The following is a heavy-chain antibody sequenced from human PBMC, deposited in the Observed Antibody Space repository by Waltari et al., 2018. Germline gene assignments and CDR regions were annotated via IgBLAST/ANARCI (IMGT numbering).Heavy chain of an antibody. CDR1: GFTFSSYA. CDR2: IYSGGST. V-gene: IGHV3-23*03. CDR3: AKDRESYYYYMDV. J-gene: IGHJ6*03. Sequence: EVQLLESGGGLVQPGGSLRLSCAASGFTFSSYAMSWVRQAPGKGLEWVSVIYSGGSTYYADSVKGRFTISRDNSKNTLYLQMNSLRAEDTAVYYCAKDRESYYYYMDVWGKGTTVTVSS.